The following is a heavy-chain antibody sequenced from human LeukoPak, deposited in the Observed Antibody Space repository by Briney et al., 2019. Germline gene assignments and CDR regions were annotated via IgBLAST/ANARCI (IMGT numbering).Heavy chain of an antibody. CDR1: GFTFSDYY. V-gene: IGHV3-11*04. Sequence: GGSLRLSCAASGFTFSDYYMSWIRQAPGKGLEWVSYISSSGSTIYYADSVKGRFTISRDNAKNSLCLQMNSLRAEDTAVYYCAREAYYYYYYMDVWGKGTTVTVSS. CDR2: ISSSGSTI. CDR3: AREAYYYYYYMDV. J-gene: IGHJ6*03.